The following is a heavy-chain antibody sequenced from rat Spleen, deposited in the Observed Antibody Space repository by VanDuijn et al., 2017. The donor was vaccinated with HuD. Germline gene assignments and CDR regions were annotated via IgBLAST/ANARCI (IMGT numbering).Heavy chain of an antibody. J-gene: IGHJ2*01. V-gene: IGHV5-25*01. CDR1: GFIFSDHY. D-gene: IGHD4-3*01. CDR2: ITNTGGST. CDR3: TRHNSGYYFDY. Sequence: EVQLVESDGGLVQPGGSLKLSCAASGFIFSDHYVAWVRQAPTKGLEWVASITNTGGSTYYPDSVKGRFTISRDNAKSTLYLQMNSLRSEDTATYYCTRHNSGYYFDYWGQGVMVTVSS.